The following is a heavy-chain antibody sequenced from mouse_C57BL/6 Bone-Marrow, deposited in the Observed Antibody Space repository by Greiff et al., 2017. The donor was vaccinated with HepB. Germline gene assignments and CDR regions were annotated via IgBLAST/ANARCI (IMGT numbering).Heavy chain of an antibody. Sequence: EVQLQQSGAELVRPGASVKLSCTASGFNIKDDYMHWVKQRPEQGLEWIGWIDPENGDTEYASKFQGKATIKADTSSNTAYLQLSSLTSEDTAVYYCTRSNLFDVWGTGTTVTVSS. CDR1: GFNIKDDY. J-gene: IGHJ1*03. D-gene: IGHD2-5*01. CDR3: TRSNLFDV. V-gene: IGHV14-4*01. CDR2: IDPENGDT.